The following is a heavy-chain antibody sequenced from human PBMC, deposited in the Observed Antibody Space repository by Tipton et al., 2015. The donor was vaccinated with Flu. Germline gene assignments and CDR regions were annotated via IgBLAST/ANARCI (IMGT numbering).Heavy chain of an antibody. CDR1: GFSISNRW. V-gene: IGHV3-7*01. J-gene: IGHJ1*01. CDR2: IKADGSEK. Sequence: SLRLSCAVSGFSISNRWMDWVRQAPGKGLEWVANIKADGSEKQYVDSVKGRFTIARDNAKNSLYLQMNSLRAEDTAVYYCASENRGDYDSWGQGTLVTVSS. CDR3: ASENRGDYDS. D-gene: IGHD3-22*01.